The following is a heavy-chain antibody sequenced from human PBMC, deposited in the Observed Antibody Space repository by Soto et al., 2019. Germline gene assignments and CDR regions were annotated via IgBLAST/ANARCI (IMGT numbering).Heavy chain of an antibody. CDR1: GGSISSYY. CDR3: ARGGGYSYGFDY. J-gene: IGHJ4*02. CDR2: IYYSGST. V-gene: IGHV4-59*01. Sequence: SETLSLTCTVSGGSISSYYWSWIRQPPGKGLEWIGYIYYSGSTNYNPSLKSRVTISVDTSKNQFSLKLSSVTAADTAVYYCARGGGYSYGFDYWGQGTLVTVSS. D-gene: IGHD5-18*01.